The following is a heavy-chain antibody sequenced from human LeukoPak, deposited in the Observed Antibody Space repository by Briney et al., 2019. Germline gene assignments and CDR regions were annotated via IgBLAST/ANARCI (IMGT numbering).Heavy chain of an antibody. Sequence: ASVKVSCKASGYTFTSYGISWVRQAPRQGLEWMAWINAYNGDTNYAQKFQGRVTLTTETSTSTAYMELRSLRSDDTAVYFCARDGSGVWFDYWGQGTLVTVSS. D-gene: IGHD3-10*01. V-gene: IGHV1-18*01. CDR1: GYTFTSYG. CDR3: ARDGSGVWFDY. J-gene: IGHJ4*02. CDR2: INAYNGDT.